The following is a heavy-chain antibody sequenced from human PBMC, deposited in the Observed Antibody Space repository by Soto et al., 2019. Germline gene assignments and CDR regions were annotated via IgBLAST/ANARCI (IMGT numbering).Heavy chain of an antibody. Sequence: EVQLVESGGGLVQPGRSLRLSCAASGFTFDDYAMHWVRQPPGKGLEWVSSISWNSGNLGYADSVKGRFTISRDTGSNALYLQMNSLRGEDTAFYYWAKGASTTVSALSDYWGQGTLVTVSS. CDR1: GFTFDDYA. J-gene: IGHJ4*02. D-gene: IGHD4-17*01. CDR2: ISWNSGNL. CDR3: AKGASTTVSALSDY. V-gene: IGHV3-9*01.